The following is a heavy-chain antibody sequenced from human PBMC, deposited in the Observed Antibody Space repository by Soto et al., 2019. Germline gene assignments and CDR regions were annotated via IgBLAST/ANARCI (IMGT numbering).Heavy chain of an antibody. Sequence: GASVKVSCKASGYTFTGYYMHWVRQAPGQGLEWMGWINPNSGGTNYAQKFQGWVTMTRDTSISTAYMELSRLRSDDTAVYYCARTWTDRDTLNFDYWGQGTLVTVSS. CDR3: ARTWTDRDTLNFDY. V-gene: IGHV1-2*04. CDR1: GYTFTGYY. CDR2: INPNSGGT. D-gene: IGHD5-18*01. J-gene: IGHJ4*02.